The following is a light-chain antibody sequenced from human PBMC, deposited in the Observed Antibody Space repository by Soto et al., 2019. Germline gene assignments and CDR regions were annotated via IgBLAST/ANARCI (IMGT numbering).Light chain of an antibody. J-gene: IGKJ1*01. CDR1: QSISSY. CDR3: QQSYSTPRR. V-gene: IGKV1-39*01. Sequence: IQMTQSPSSLSATVGERVTITCRASQSISSYFNWYQQKPGKAPKLLIYAASSLQSGVPSRFSGSESGTDFTLTISSLQPEDFATYFCQQSYSTPRRFGQGTKVDIK. CDR2: AAS.